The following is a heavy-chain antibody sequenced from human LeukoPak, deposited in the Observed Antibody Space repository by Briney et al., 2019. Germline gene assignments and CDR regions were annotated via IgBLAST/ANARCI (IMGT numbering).Heavy chain of an antibody. J-gene: IGHJ4*02. V-gene: IGHV3-23*01. Sequence: GGSLRLSCAASGFTFSSYAMSWVRQAPGKGLEWVSAISGSGGSTYYADSVKGRFTISRDNAKNSLYLQMNSLRAEDTAVYYCARDGVGATLDYWGQGTLVTVSS. CDR1: GFTFSSYA. CDR3: ARDGVGATLDY. D-gene: IGHD1-26*01. CDR2: ISGSGGST.